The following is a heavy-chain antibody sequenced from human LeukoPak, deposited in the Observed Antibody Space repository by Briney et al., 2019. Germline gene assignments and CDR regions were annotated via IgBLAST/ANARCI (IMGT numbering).Heavy chain of an antibody. CDR3: ARRPSWRVWFDP. D-gene: IGHD3-10*01. CDR1: GGTFSSYA. V-gene: IGHV1-69*13. CDR2: IIPIFGTA. J-gene: IGHJ5*02. Sequence: SVKVSCKASGGTFSSYAISWVRQAPGQGLEWMGGIIPIFGTANYAQKFQGRVTITADESTSTAYMELSSLRSEDTAVYYCARRPSWRVWFDPWGQGTLVTVSS.